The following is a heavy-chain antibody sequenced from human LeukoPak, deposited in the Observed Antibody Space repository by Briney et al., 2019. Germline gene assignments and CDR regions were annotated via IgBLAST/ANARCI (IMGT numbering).Heavy chain of an antibody. CDR1: GFTFSDYP. V-gene: IGHV3-48*04. J-gene: IGHJ4*02. CDR3: ARVPMAAAGTTLDY. CDR2: IGFSGSTI. D-gene: IGHD6-13*01. Sequence: GGSLRLPCAASGFTFSDYPMNWVRQAPGKGLEWVSYIGFSGSTIYYADSVKGRFTISRDNAKNSLYLQMNSLRAEDTAVYYCARVPMAAAGTTLDYWGQGTLVTVSS.